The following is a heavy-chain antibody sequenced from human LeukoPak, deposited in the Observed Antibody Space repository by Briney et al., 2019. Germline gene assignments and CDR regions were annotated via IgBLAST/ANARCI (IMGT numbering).Heavy chain of an antibody. CDR1: GGSFSGYY. CDR3: ARASMVRGVRRFDP. Sequence: SGTLSLTCAVYGGSFSGYYWSWIRQPPGKGLEWIGEINHSGSTNYNPSLKSRVTISVDTSKNQFSLKLSSVTAADTAVYYCARASMVRGVRRFDPWGQGTLVTVSS. V-gene: IGHV4-34*01. J-gene: IGHJ5*02. D-gene: IGHD3-10*01. CDR2: INHSGST.